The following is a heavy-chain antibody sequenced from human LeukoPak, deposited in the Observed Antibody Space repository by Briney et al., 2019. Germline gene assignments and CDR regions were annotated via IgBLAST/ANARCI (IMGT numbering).Heavy chain of an antibody. D-gene: IGHD3-3*01. CDR3: VWRSPPAG. Sequence: PGGSLRLSCAASGFTFSSYWMYWGREAPGGGVVWVSRIKSDGGTTNYADSVKGRITISRDNAKNTLYLQRNSLRAEDTAVYYCVWRSPPAGWGQGTLVTVSS. J-gene: IGHJ4*02. V-gene: IGHV3-74*01. CDR1: GFTFSSYW. CDR2: IKSDGGTT.